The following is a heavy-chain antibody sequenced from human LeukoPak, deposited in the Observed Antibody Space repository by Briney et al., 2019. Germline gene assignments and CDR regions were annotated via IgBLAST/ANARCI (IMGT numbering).Heavy chain of an antibody. D-gene: IGHD2-21*02. CDR1: GYTFTSYY. Sequence: GASVKVSCKASGYTFTSYYMHWVRQAPGQGLEWMGWISAYNGNTNYAQKLQGRVTMTTDTSTSTAYMELRSLRSDDTAVYYCARRVTTFNWFDPWGQGTLVTVSS. CDR2: ISAYNGNT. J-gene: IGHJ5*02. CDR3: ARRVTTFNWFDP. V-gene: IGHV1-18*04.